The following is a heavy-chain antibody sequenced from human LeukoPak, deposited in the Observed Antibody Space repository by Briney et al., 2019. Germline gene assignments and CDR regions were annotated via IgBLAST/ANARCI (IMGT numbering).Heavy chain of an antibody. CDR3: ARDLAPDAFGI. J-gene: IGHJ3*02. V-gene: IGHV3-66*02. D-gene: IGHD3-16*01. CDR2: IYSGGST. CDR1: GFTVSSNY. Sequence: PGGSLRLSCAASGFTVSSNYMSWVRQAPGKGLEWVSVIYSGGSTYYADSVKGRFTISRDNSKNTLYLQMNSLRAEDTAVYYCARDLAPDAFGIWGQGTMVTVSS.